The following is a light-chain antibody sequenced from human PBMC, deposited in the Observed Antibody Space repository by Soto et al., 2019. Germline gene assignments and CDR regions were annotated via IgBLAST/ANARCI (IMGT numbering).Light chain of an antibody. V-gene: IGKV1-39*01. CDR2: AAS. Sequence: DIQMTQSPSSLSASVGDRVTITFRASQSISSYLNWYQQKPGKAPKLLIYAASSLQSGVPSRFSGSGSGTDFTLTISSLQPEDFATYYCQQSYISPSTFGQGTKVDIK. J-gene: IGKJ1*01. CDR3: QQSYISPST. CDR1: QSISSY.